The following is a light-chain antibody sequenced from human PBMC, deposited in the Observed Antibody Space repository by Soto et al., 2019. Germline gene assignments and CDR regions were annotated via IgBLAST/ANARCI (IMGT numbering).Light chain of an antibody. V-gene: IGKV3-11*01. CDR3: QQRSNWPRGWT. Sequence: PGERATLSCRASQSVSSYLAWYQQKPGQAPRLLIYDASNRATGIPARFSGSGSGTDFTLTISSLEPEDFVVYYCQQRSNWPRGWTFGQGTKVEIK. CDR2: DAS. CDR1: QSVSSY. J-gene: IGKJ1*01.